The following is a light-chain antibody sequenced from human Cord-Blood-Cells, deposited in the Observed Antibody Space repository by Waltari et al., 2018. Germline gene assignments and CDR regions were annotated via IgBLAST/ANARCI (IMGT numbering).Light chain of an antibody. J-gene: IGKJ1*01. CDR3: QQYNSYSRT. CDR1: QRISSW. V-gene: IGKV1-5*01. CDR2: AAS. Sequence: DIQMTQSPSTLSASVGYRVTITCRASQRISSWLAWYQQKPRKAPKLLNYAASSLESGAPSRFSGSGSGTEFTLTISSLQPDDFATYYCQQYNSYSRTFGQGTKVEIK.